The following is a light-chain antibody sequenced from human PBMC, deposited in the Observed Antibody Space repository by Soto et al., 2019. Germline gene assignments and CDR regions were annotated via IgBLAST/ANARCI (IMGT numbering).Light chain of an antibody. J-gene: IGKJ1*01. CDR2: RSS. V-gene: IGKV1-5*03. CDR3: QQYHTYWT. CDR1: QSVGGW. Sequence: DIQMTQSPSTLSASVGDRVTITCRASQSVGGWLAWYQQKPGKAPKLLIFRSSDLQSGVPSRFRGSGSETEFTLTISRLQPDDFATYYCQQYHTYWTFGQGTKGEIK.